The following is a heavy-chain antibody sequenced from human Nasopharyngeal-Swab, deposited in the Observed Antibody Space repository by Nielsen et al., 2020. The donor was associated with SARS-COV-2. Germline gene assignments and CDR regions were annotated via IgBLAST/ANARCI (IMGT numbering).Heavy chain of an antibody. CDR2: INPSGGSA. D-gene: IGHD3-10*01. CDR3: ARDRYGSGSFLGY. V-gene: IGHV1-46*01. J-gene: IGHJ4*02. Sequence: WVGQAPGQGLEWMGIINPSGGSATYAQRFQGKVTMTRDTSTSTVFMELSSLKSEDTAVYYCARDRYGSGSFLGYWGQGTLVTVSS.